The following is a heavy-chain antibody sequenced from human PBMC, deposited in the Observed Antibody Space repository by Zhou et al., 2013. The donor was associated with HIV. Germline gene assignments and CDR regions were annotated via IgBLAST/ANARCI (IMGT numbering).Heavy chain of an antibody. Sequence: QVQLVQSGAEVKKPGSSVKVSCKASGYAFDRYDISWVRQAPGQGLEWMGWISGYNGDTNYSKKLQGRVTMTTDTSTSTAYMAMTSLGYDDTAVYYCVTLIYDYVWGTFRRYFDYWGQGTLVTVSS. CDR1: GYAFDRYD. D-gene: IGHD3-16*02. CDR3: VTLIYDYVWGTFRRYFDY. V-gene: IGHV1-18*01. CDR2: ISGYNGDT. J-gene: IGHJ4*02.